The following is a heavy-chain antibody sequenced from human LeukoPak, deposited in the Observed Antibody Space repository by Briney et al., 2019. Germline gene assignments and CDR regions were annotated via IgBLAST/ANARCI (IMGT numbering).Heavy chain of an antibody. J-gene: IGHJ4*02. CDR1: GFTFGDYA. V-gene: IGHV3-49*04. CDR3: TRVDCSSTSCYISHADY. CDR2: IRSKVYGGTP. D-gene: IGHD2-2*02. Sequence: GGSLRLSCTTSGFTFGDYAMSWVRQAPGKGLEGVGFIRSKVYGGTPEYAASVKGRFTISRDDSKSIAYLQMNSLKTEDTAVYYCTRVDCSSTSCYISHADYWGRGTLVTVSS.